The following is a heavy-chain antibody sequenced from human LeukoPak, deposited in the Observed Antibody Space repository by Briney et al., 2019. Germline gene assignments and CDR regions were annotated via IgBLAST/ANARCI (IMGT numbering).Heavy chain of an antibody. V-gene: IGHV1-18*04. CDR1: GYIFISYV. J-gene: IGHJ6*04. CDR2: ISAYNGNT. D-gene: IGHD3-10*02. CDR3: ARTRDYDPGVCIDV. Sequence: GASLKVSCKASGYIFISYVISWVRQAPGQGLEWMGWISAYNGNTNYLQKLQGRVTLTTNTSTSTAYMELRSLRSDDTAVYYCARTRDYDPGVCIDVWGKGTTGTASS.